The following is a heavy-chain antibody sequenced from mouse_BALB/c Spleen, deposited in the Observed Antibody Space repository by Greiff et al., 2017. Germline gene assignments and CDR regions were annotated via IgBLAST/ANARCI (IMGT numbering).Heavy chain of an antibody. V-gene: IGHV5-12-1*01. CDR2: ISSGGGST. CDR1: GFAFSSYD. CDR3: ARHWGTTGYFDY. Sequence: DVHLVESGGGLVKPGGSLKLSCAASGFAFSSYDMSWVRQTPEKRLEWVAYISSGGGSTYYPDTVKGRFTISRDNAKNTLYLQMSSLKSEDTAMYYCARHWGTTGYFDYWGQGTTLTVSS. J-gene: IGHJ2*01. D-gene: IGHD1-1*01.